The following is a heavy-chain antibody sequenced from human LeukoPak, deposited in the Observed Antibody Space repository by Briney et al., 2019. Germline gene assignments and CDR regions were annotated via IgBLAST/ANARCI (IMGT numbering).Heavy chain of an antibody. V-gene: IGHV3-23*01. CDR3: AKDRTEYQLLYYFDY. CDR1: GFTFDDNG. D-gene: IGHD2-2*01. J-gene: IGHJ4*02. Sequence: PGGSLRLSCAASGFTFDDNGMSWVRQAPGKGLEWISAISGSGGSAYYADSVKGRFTISRDNSKNTLYLQMNSLRAEDTAVYYCAKDRTEYQLLYYFDYWGQGTLVTVSS. CDR2: ISGSGGSA.